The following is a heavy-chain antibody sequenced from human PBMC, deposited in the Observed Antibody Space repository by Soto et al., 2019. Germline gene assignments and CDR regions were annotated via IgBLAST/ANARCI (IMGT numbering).Heavy chain of an antibody. D-gene: IGHD6-13*01. V-gene: IGHV3-23*01. J-gene: IGHJ1*01. Sequence: EVQLLESGGGLVQPGGSLRLSCVASGFAFNSYALTWVRQAPGKGLEWVSSIRGGGGAAFYADSVRDRFSISKDKSTNTLYLQMNSLRVEDTALYFCARGRIAPAYFQFWGPGTPVSVSS. CDR1: GFAFNSYA. CDR3: ARGRIAPAYFQF. CDR2: IRGGGGAA.